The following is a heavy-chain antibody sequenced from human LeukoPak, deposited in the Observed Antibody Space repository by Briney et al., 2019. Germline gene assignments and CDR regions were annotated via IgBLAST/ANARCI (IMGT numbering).Heavy chain of an antibody. J-gene: IGHJ4*02. CDR1: GFTFSSYA. D-gene: IGHD2-21*01. Sequence: GGSLRLSCAASGFTFSSYAMHWVRQAPGKGLEWVAVISYDGSNKYYADSVKGRFTISRDNSKNTLYLQMNSLRAEDTAVYYCARDGRLSAYGPGEDYYFDYWGQGTLVTVSS. CDR2: ISYDGSNK. CDR3: ARDGRLSAYGPGEDYYFDY. V-gene: IGHV3-30*04.